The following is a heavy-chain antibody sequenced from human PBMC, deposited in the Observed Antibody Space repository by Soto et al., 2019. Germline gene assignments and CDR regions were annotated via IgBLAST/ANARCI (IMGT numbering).Heavy chain of an antibody. CDR2: ISYDGSNK. D-gene: IGHD3-3*01. CDR1: GFTFSSYG. CDR3: AKDEDSGYYDFWSGLNYYYGMDV. V-gene: IGHV3-30*18. J-gene: IGHJ6*02. Sequence: QVQLVESGGGVVQPGRSLRLSCAASGFTFSSYGMHWVRQAPGKGLEWVAVISYDGSNKYYADSVKGRFTISRDNSKNTLYLQMNSLRAEDTAVYYCAKDEDSGYYDFWSGLNYYYGMDVWGQGTTVTVSS.